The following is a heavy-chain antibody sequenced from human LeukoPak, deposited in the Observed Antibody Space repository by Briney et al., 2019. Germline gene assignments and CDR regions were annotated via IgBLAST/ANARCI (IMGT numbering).Heavy chain of an antibody. CDR3: ARGRTSYYDSHDAFDV. J-gene: IGHJ3*01. CDR1: GFTFSTYR. V-gene: IGHV3-21*01. Sequence: PGGSPRLSCAAAGFTFSTYRIDWVRQAPGEGLEWVSSISRSSNYIYYADSVKGRFTVSRDNAKNSVYLQMNSLRAEDTAMYYCARGRTSYYDSHDAFDVWGQGTLVTVSS. D-gene: IGHD3-22*01. CDR2: ISRSSNYI.